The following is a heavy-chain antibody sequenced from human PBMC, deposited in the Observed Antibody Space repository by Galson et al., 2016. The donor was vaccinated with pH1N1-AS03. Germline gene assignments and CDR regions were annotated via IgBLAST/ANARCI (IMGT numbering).Heavy chain of an antibody. D-gene: IGHD2-21*01. J-gene: IGHJ3*02. CDR2: ITPKDGDT. CDR3: ARDGGGIIDVALDT. CDR1: GYNFRDYY. V-gene: IGHV1-2*02. Sequence: SGKVSCKASGYNFRDYYIHWVRQAPGQGLEWMGWITPKDGDTNYAPKFQGRVTMTRDLSTSSAYLELKRLTSDDTAVYFCARDGGGIIDVALDTWGQGTLVTVSS.